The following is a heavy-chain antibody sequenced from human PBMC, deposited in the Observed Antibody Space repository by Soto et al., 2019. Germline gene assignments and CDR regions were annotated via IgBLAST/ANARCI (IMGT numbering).Heavy chain of an antibody. D-gene: IGHD3-9*01. CDR2: ISGTGRVT. Sequence: EVQLLESGGGLVQPGESLKISCAVSGFTFSSYAMSWVRQAPGKGLEWVSGISGTGRVTNYAESVKGRFTISRDNPKNTLSLEMKSLRAEDMAVYYCAKDVHYDIVTGIEYFDHWGQGTLVTVSS. CDR3: AKDVHYDIVTGIEYFDH. V-gene: IGHV3-23*01. J-gene: IGHJ1*01. CDR1: GFTFSSYA.